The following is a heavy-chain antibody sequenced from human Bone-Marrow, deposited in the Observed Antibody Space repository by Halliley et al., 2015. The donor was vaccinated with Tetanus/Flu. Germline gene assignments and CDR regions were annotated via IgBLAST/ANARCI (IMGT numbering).Heavy chain of an antibody. CDR3: TRVKQKLGSFSYYYDGMDV. CDR2: YGGTT. Sequence: YGGTTEYAASVKGRFSISRDDSKSIAYLQMNSLKIEDTAVYYCTRVKQKLGSFSYYYDGMDVWGQGTTVTVSS. D-gene: IGHD6-13*01. J-gene: IGHJ6*02. V-gene: IGHV3-49*02.